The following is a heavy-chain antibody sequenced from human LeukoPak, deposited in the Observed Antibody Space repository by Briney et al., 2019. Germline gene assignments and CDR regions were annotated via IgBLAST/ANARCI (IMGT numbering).Heavy chain of an antibody. CDR3: ASPFYYDSSGLLVGGLDGDAFDI. V-gene: IGHV1-69*04. CDR1: GGTFSSYA. Sequence: SVKVSCKASGGTFSSYAISWVRQAPGQGLEWMGRIIPILGIANYAQKFQGRVTITADKSTSTAYMELSSLRSEDTAVYYCASPFYYDSSGLLVGGLDGDAFDIWGQGTMVTVSS. D-gene: IGHD3-22*01. CDR2: IIPILGIA. J-gene: IGHJ3*02.